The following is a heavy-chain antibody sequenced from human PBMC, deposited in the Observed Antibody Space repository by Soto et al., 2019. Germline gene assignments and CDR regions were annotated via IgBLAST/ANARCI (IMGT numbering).Heavy chain of an antibody. CDR3: ARGRDYGDYDYFDY. CDR1: GCTFSSYT. CDR2: IIPILGIA. Sequence: EASVKLSCKASGCTFSSYTISWVRQAPGQGLEWMGRIIPILGIANYAQKFQGRVTITADKSTSTAYMELSSLRSEDTAVYYFARGRDYGDYDYFDYWGQGTLVTVSS. D-gene: IGHD4-17*01. J-gene: IGHJ4*02. V-gene: IGHV1-69*02.